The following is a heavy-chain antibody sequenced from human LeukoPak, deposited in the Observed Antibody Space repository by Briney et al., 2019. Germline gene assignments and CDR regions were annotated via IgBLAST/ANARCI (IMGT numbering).Heavy chain of an antibody. Sequence: ASVKVSCKASGYTFTGYYMHWVRQAPGQGLEGMGWINPNSGGTNYAQKFQGRVTMTRDTSISTAYMELSRLRSDDTAVYYCARGTTSGYSYGYFDYWGQGTLVTVSS. D-gene: IGHD5-18*01. CDR2: INPNSGGT. CDR3: ARGTTSGYSYGYFDY. V-gene: IGHV1-2*02. CDR1: GYTFTGYY. J-gene: IGHJ4*02.